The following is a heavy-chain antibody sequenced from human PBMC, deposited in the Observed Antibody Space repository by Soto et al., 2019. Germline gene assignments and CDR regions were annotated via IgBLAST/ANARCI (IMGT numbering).Heavy chain of an antibody. Sequence: QMHLQESGPGLVKPSETLSLTCTVSGISITSSYWNWIRQSPGKGLEWIGQISDRGGTNYNPTFESRVTISTDTSKNQVSLTLTAVDGADTAVYFCARGRHWFGPWGQGTLVTVPS. J-gene: IGHJ5*02. CDR2: ISDRGGT. CDR1: GISITSSY. CDR3: ARGRHWFGP. V-gene: IGHV4-59*01.